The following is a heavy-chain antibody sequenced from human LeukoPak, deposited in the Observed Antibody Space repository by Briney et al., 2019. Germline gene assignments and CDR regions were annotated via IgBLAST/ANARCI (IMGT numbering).Heavy chain of an antibody. CDR2: ISSSSSYI. Sequence: GGSLRLSCAASGFTFSDYYMSWIRQAPGKGLEWVSSISSSSSYIYYADSVKGRFTISRDNAMNSLYLQMNSLRAEDTAVYYCAKLAEMATGVLFDYWGQGTLVTVSS. J-gene: IGHJ4*02. CDR1: GFTFSDYY. D-gene: IGHD5-24*01. V-gene: IGHV3-11*03. CDR3: AKLAEMATGVLFDY.